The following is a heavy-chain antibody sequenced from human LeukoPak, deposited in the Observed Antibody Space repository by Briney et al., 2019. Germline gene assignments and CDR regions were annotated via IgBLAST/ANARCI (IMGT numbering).Heavy chain of an antibody. CDR3: ATQAFSSSPFHS. Sequence: GESLKISCKASGYSFTSNWIGWVRQMPGKGLEWMGIIYPGDSDTRYSPSFQGQVTISADKSSSTAYLQWSSLKASDTAIYYCATQAFSSSPFHSWGRGTLVTVSS. J-gene: IGHJ4*02. CDR2: IYPGDSDT. CDR1: GYSFTSNW. D-gene: IGHD6-6*01. V-gene: IGHV5-51*01.